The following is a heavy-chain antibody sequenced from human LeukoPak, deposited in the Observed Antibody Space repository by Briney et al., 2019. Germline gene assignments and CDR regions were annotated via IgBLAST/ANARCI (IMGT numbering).Heavy chain of an antibody. Sequence: ASVKVSCKASGYTFTNYGISWVRQAPGQGLEWMGWISAYNGNTNYAQKLQGRVTMTTDTSTSTAYMELRSLRSDDTAVYYCARVSYDILTGQLQQSPDYWGQGTLVTVSS. J-gene: IGHJ4*02. CDR2: ISAYNGNT. CDR1: GYTFTNYG. CDR3: ARVSYDILTGQLQQSPDY. D-gene: IGHD3-9*01. V-gene: IGHV1-18*01.